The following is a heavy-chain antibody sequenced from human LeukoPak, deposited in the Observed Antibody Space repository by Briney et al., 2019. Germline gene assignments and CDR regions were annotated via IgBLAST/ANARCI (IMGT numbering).Heavy chain of an antibody. J-gene: IGHJ6*02. Sequence: PGRSLSLSCVASGFIFDDYGMHWVRQAPGKGLEWVAGISWNSGSIGYADSVKGRFTIYRDNTKNSLYLEMNSLRAEDTALYYCAKDGSSTGHYYYGLDVWGQGTTVTVSS. D-gene: IGHD2-2*01. CDR2: ISWNSGSI. CDR3: AKDGSSTGHYYYGLDV. V-gene: IGHV3-9*01. CDR1: GFIFDDYG.